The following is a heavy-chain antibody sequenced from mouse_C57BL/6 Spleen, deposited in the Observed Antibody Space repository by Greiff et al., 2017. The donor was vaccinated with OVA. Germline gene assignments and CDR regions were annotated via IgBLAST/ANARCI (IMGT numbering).Heavy chain of an antibody. CDR1: GYTFTDYY. CDR2: INPNNGGT. Sequence: EVQLQQSGPELVKPGASVKISCKASGYTFTDYYMNWVKQSHGKSLEWIGDINPNNGGTSYNQKFKGKATLTVDKSSSTAYMELRSLTSEDSAVYYCARSTTVFDYWGQGTILTVSS. CDR3: ARSTTVFDY. D-gene: IGHD2-12*01. J-gene: IGHJ2*01. V-gene: IGHV1-26*01.